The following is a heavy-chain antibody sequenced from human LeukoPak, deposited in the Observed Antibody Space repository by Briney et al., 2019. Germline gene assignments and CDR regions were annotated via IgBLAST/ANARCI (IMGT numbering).Heavy chain of an antibody. CDR2: IYTSGST. V-gene: IGHV4-4*08. Sequence: SETLSLTCTVSGGSISSYYWSWIRQPPGKGLEWIGYIYTSGSTNYNPSLKSRVTISVDTSKNQFSLKLSSVTAADTALYYCVRDGGNYDIDVWGKGTTVIVSS. CDR1: GGSISSYY. J-gene: IGHJ6*03. D-gene: IGHD3-10*01. CDR3: VRDGGNYDIDV.